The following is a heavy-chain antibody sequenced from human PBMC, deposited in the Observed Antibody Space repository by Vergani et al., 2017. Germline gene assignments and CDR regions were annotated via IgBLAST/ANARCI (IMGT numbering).Heavy chain of an antibody. CDR3: AKSFIRGYCSGGSCYPYYFDY. D-gene: IGHD2-15*01. V-gene: IGHV3-23*04. Sequence: EVQLVESGGGLVQPGRSLRLSCAASGFTFSSYAMSWVRQAPGKGLEWVSAISGSGGSTYYADSVKGRFTISRDNSKNTLDLQMNSLRAEDTAVYYCAKSFIRGYCSGGSCYPYYFDYWGQGTLVTVSS. CDR1: GFTFSSYA. J-gene: IGHJ4*02. CDR2: ISGSGGST.